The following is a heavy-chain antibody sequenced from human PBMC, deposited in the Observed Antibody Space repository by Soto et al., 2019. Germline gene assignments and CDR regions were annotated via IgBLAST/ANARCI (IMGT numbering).Heavy chain of an antibody. V-gene: IGHV1-3*01. J-gene: IGHJ6*04. CDR1: GYTFTSYA. CDR3: ARDPGSSWVYYYYGMDV. D-gene: IGHD6-13*01. CDR2: INAGNGNT. Sequence: ASVKVSCKASGYTFTSYAMQWVRQAPGQRLEWMGWINAGNGNTKYSQKFQGRVTITRDTSASTAYMELSSLRSEDTAVYYCARDPGSSWVYYYYGMDVWGKGTTVTVSS.